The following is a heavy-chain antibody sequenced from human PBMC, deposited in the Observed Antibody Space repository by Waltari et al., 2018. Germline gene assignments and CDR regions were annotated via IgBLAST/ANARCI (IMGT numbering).Heavy chain of an antibody. V-gene: IGHV1-2*02. CDR3: ARDLVVGSGDY. CDR2: INPNGGGT. Sequence: QVHLVQSGAEVKKPGASVKVSCKASGYTFTGYQIHWVRQAPGQGLEWMGWINPNGGGTNYAQNFQGRVTITRDTSSRTAYMELSRLRSDDTAMYYCARDLVVGSGDYWGQGTLVTVSS. J-gene: IGHJ4*02. CDR1: GYTFTGYQ. D-gene: IGHD1-26*01.